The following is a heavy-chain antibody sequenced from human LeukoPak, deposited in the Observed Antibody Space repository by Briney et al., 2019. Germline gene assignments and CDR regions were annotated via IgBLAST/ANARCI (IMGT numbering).Heavy chain of an antibody. CDR3: ARESIAVAGSFDY. Sequence: SVKVSCKASGGTFRSYTISWVRQAPGQGLEWMGRIIPILGIANYAQKFQGRVTITAHKSTSTAYMELSSLRSEDSAVYYCARESIAVAGSFDYWGQGTLVTVSS. CDR2: IIPILGIA. D-gene: IGHD6-19*01. J-gene: IGHJ4*02. V-gene: IGHV1-69*02. CDR1: GGTFRSYT.